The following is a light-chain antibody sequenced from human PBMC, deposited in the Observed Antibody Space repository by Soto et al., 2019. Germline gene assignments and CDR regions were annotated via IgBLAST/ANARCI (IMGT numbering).Light chain of an antibody. CDR3: QQLAGYPIT. J-gene: IGKJ5*01. V-gene: IGKV1-9*01. CDR1: QGISSY. CDR2: AAS. Sequence: DIQLTQSPSFLSPSIGESVTITCRASQGISSYLAWYQQKPGKVPSLLIHAASTLQSGVPSRFSGSASGTEFTLTISSLQPEDFATYYCQQLAGYPITFGQGTRLEIK.